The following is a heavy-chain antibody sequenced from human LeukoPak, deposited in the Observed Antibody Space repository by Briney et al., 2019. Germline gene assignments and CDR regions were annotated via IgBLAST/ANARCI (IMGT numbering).Heavy chain of an antibody. CDR1: GFTVSTNS. V-gene: IGHV3-53*01. CDR3: VREGYGPLRFYFDC. D-gene: IGHD3-10*01. J-gene: IGHJ4*02. CDR2: IYSGGST. Sequence: PGGSLRLSCAASGFTVSTNSMSWVRQAPGKGLEWVSVIYSGGSTYYADSVKGRFTISRDSSNNTLYLQMNSPRAEVTVVYYCVREGYGPLRFYFDCWGQGTLVTVSS.